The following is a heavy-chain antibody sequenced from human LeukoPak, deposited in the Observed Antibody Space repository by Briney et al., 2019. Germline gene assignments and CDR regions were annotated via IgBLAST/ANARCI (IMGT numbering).Heavy chain of an antibody. D-gene: IGHD2-2*01. Sequence: GGSLRLSCAASGFTFSSYAMHWVRQAPGKGLEWVAVISYDGSNIYYADSVKGRFTISRDNSKNTLYLQMNSLRAEDTAVYYCARGLPAAVYYYYGIDVWGQGTTVTVS. CDR1: GFTFSSYA. V-gene: IGHV3-30-3*01. J-gene: IGHJ6*02. CDR2: ISYDGSNI. CDR3: ARGLPAAVYYYYGIDV.